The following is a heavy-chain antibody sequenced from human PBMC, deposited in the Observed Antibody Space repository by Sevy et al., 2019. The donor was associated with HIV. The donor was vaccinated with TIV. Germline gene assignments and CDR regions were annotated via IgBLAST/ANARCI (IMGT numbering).Heavy chain of an antibody. CDR2: IQYDGRNT. V-gene: IGHV3-30*02. CDR1: GFTFSYSG. Sequence: EGSLRLSCTTSGFTFSYSGMHWVRQAPGKGLEWVTFIQYDGRNTHYADSVKGRFTISRDNSKNTLYLQMNSLRGDDTAVYYCVKNTAAVGTGGFDYWGQGALVTVSS. J-gene: IGHJ4*02. D-gene: IGHD6-13*01. CDR3: VKNTAAVGTGGFDY.